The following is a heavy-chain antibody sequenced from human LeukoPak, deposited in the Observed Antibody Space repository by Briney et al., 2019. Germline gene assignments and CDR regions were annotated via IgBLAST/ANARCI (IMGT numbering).Heavy chain of an antibody. V-gene: IGHV3-23*01. CDR2: ISGSGGGT. D-gene: IGHD4-17*01. J-gene: IGHJ4*02. CDR1: GFTFSSYA. CDR3: AKAPFYGDYSNYFDF. Sequence: PGGSLRLSCAASGFTFSSYAMSWVRQAPGKGLEWVSAISGSGGGTYYADSVKGRFTISRDNSKNTLYLQMNSLRAEDTAVYYCAKAPFYGDYSNYFDFWGQGTLVTVSS.